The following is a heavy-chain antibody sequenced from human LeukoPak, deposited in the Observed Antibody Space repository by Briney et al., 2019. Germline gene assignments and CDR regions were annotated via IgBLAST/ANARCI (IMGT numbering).Heavy chain of an antibody. D-gene: IGHD3-3*01. CDR2: ISAYNGNT. V-gene: IGHV1-18*01. CDR3: VRDRDLGSYYDFWSYYYYGMDV. CDR1: GYTFTSYG. Sequence: ASVKVSCKASGYTFTSYGISWVRQAPGQGLEWMGWISAYNGNTNYAQRLQGRVAMTTDTSTSTAYMELRSLRSDDTAVYYCVRDRDLGSYYDFWSYYYYGMDVWGQRTTVTVSS. J-gene: IGHJ6*02.